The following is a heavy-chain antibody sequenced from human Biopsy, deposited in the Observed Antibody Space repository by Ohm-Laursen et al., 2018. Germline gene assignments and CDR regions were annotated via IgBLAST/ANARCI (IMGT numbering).Heavy chain of an antibody. V-gene: IGHV3-23*01. Sequence: SLRLSCAASGFTFKNYAMNWVRQARGKGLDWVSRIDSSAASTFYADSVKGRFTISRDNSTNTLFLQMNSLRAADTAIYYCASDLNGNPSAFDYWGQGTPVTVSS. CDR3: ASDLNGNPSAFDY. D-gene: IGHD4-23*01. J-gene: IGHJ4*02. CDR1: GFTFKNYA. CDR2: IDSSAAST.